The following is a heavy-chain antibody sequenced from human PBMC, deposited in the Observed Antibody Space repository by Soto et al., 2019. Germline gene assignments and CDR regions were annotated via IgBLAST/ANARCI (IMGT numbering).Heavy chain of an antibody. CDR3: ARVVGALGHWFDP. CDR2: ISAYNGNT. D-gene: IGHD1-26*01. J-gene: IGHJ5*02. Sequence: QVQLVQCGGEVKKPGASVKVSCRASSYTFTSCGISWVRQAPGQGLEWMGRISAYNGNTNYAQKLQGRVTMTTDTSTSTAYMELRSLRSDDTAVYYCARVVGALGHWFDPWGQGTLVTVS. CDR1: SYTFTSCG. V-gene: IGHV1-18*01.